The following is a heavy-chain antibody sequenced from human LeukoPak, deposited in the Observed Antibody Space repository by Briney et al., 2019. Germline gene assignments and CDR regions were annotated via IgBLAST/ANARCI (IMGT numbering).Heavy chain of an antibody. CDR3: ARGINYGGKNDY. CDR2: IYHTEST. J-gene: IGHJ4*02. V-gene: IGHV4-38-2*02. CDR1: GYSISSGHY. D-gene: IGHD4-23*01. Sequence: SETLSLTCTVSGYSISSGHYWGWIRQPPGKGLEWIGHIYHTESTYYNPSLRSRVTMSVDPSNNQFSLKLTSVTAADTAVYYCARGINYGGKNDYWGQGTLVTVSS.